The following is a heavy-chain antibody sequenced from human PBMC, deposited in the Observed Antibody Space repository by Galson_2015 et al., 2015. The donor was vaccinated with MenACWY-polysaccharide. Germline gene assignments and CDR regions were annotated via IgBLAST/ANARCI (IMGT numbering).Heavy chain of an antibody. J-gene: IGHJ6*04. CDR3: AGDKGQEAPVDV. V-gene: IGHV3-33*01. CDR1: GFTLSHYG. CDR2: IWHDGHVK. Sequence: SLRLSCAASGFTLSHYGMHWVRQAPGRGLEWVAVIWHDGHVKYYADSVKGRFTISRDNSRSTLYLEMNSLRVEDTAVYYCAGDKGQEAPVDVWGKGTTVIVSS.